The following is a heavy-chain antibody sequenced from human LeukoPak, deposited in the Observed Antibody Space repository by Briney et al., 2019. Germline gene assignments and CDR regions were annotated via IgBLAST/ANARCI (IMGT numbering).Heavy chain of an antibody. Sequence: GGSLRLSCAASGFTFDDYAMHWVRQAPGKGLEWVSGISWNSGSIGYADSVKGRFTISRDNAKNSLYLQMNSLRAEDTALYYCAKAEGSYDYVWGGYPSPPGYWGQGTLVTVSS. CDR2: ISWNSGSI. V-gene: IGHV3-9*01. D-gene: IGHD3-16*01. CDR3: AKAEGSYDYVWGGYPSPPGY. CDR1: GFTFDDYA. J-gene: IGHJ4*02.